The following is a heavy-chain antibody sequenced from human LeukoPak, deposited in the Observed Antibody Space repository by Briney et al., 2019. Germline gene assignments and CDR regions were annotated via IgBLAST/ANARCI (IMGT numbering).Heavy chain of an antibody. CDR2: IWYDGSNK. CDR3: ARAYDSSGWPTVRFDP. V-gene: IGHV3-33*08. D-gene: IGHD6-19*01. CDR1: GFTFSSYW. J-gene: IGHJ5*02. Sequence: GGSLRLSCAASGFTFSSYWMSWVRQAPGKGLEWVAVIWYDGSNKYYADSVKGRFTISRDNSKNTVYVQMNSLRAEDTAVYYCARAYDSSGWPTVRFDPWGQGTLVTVSS.